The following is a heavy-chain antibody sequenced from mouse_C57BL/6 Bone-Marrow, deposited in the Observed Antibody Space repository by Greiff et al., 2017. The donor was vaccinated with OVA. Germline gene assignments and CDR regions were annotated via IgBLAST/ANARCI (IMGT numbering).Heavy chain of an antibody. CDR1: GFSLTSYG. D-gene: IGHD2-5*01. J-gene: IGHJ1*03. Sequence: VQLQQSGPGLVQPSQSLSITCTVSGFSLTSYGVHWVRQSPGKGLEWLGVIWSGGSTAYNAAFISRLSISKDNSKSQVFFKMNSLQADDTAIYYCASYSNFDVWGTGTTVTVSS. CDR2: IWSGGST. V-gene: IGHV2-2*01. CDR3: ASYSNFDV.